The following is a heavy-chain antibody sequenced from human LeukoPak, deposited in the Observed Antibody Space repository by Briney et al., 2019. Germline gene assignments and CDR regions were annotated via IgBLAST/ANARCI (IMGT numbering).Heavy chain of an antibody. Sequence: SGPTLVNPTQTPTLTCTFSDFSLSTPGMGVGWIRQPPGKALEWLAMIYYNDDSCYSPSLRSRLTITRDTSKNQVVLAMTNMDPVDTATYYCAHLVVTIDWRSYFDYWGQGALVTVSS. D-gene: IGHD3-9*01. CDR3: AHLVVTIDWRSYFDY. CDR1: DFSLSTPGMG. CDR2: IYYNDDS. V-gene: IGHV2-5*01. J-gene: IGHJ4*02.